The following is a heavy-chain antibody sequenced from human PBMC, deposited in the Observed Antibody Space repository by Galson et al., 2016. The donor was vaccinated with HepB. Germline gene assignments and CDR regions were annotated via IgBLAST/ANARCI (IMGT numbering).Heavy chain of an antibody. CDR3: AKSVYEVLRGPFDS. J-gene: IGHJ4*02. V-gene: IGHV3-43*01. CDR2: ISWDGGSK. CDR1: GFKFEDHN. D-gene: IGHD1-14*01. Sequence: SLRLSCAASGFKFEDHNMFWVRQAPGKGLEWVSFISWDGGSKYYADSVKGRFTISRDNSKKSLLLQMSGLRTDDTAFYYCAKSVYEVLRGPFDSWGQGTLVAVSS.